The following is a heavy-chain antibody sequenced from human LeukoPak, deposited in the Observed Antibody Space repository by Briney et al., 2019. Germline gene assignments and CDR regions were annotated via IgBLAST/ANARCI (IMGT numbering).Heavy chain of an antibody. CDR1: GFTFSSYG. V-gene: IGHV3-30*18. J-gene: IGHJ4*02. Sequence: GGSLRLSCAASGFTFSSYGMPWVRQAPGKGLEWVAVISYDGSNKYYADSVKGRFTISRDNSKNTLYLQMNSLRAEDTAVYYCAKDEALLWFGELNDWGQGTLVTVSS. CDR3: AKDEALLWFGELND. D-gene: IGHD3-10*01. CDR2: ISYDGSNK.